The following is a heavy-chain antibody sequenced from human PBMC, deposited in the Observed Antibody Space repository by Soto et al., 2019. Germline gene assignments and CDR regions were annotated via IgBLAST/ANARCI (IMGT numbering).Heavy chain of an antibody. D-gene: IGHD5-18*01. CDR3: AKVAMVKGRGGSFDY. Sequence: QVQLVESGGGVVQPGRSLRLSCAASGFTFSSYGMQRVRQAPGKGLEWVAVMSYDGSNKYYADSVKGQFTISRDNSKNTLYLQMNSLSGEDTAVYYCAKVAMVKGRGGSFDYRGQGTLVTVSS. CDR2: MSYDGSNK. CDR1: GFTFSSYG. J-gene: IGHJ4*02. V-gene: IGHV3-30*18.